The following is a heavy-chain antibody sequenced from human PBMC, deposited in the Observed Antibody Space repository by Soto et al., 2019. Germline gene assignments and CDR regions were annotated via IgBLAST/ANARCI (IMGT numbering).Heavy chain of an antibody. J-gene: IGHJ6*02. CDR2: ISAYNGNT. CDR3: ARDPGYSSSSQPPTGFSSYYYYYYYGMDV. V-gene: IGHV1-18*01. CDR1: GYTFTSYG. D-gene: IGHD6-6*01. Sequence: ASVKVSCKASGYTFTSYGISWVRQAPGQGLEWMGWISAYNGNTNYAQKLQGRVTMTTDTSTSTAYMELRSLRSDVTAVYYCARDPGYSSSSQPPTGFSSYYYYYYYGMDVWGQGTTVTVSS.